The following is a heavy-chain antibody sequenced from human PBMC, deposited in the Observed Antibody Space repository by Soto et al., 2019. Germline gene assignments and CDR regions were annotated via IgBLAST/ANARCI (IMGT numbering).Heavy chain of an antibody. V-gene: IGHV1-69*06. D-gene: IGHD3-22*01. Sequence: SVKVSCKPSGGTFSSDAITWVRQAPGQGLEWLGGIIPIFGTINYAQKFQGRVTITADKSTTTAYMELSSLRSEDTGVYYCARDKSAASSGRLYCFDYCGQGTMVTVYS. J-gene: IGHJ4*02. CDR2: IIPIFGTI. CDR3: ARDKSAASSGRLYCFDY. CDR1: GGTFSSDA.